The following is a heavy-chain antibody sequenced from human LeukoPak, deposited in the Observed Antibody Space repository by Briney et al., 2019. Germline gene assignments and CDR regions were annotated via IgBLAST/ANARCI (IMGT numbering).Heavy chain of an antibody. V-gene: IGHV3-9*01. J-gene: IGHJ4*02. CDR2: VSWNSGSI. Sequence: GGSLRLSCAASGFTFSSYGMHWVRQAPGQGLEWVSSVSWNSGSIAYADSVKGRFTISRDNAKNSLYLQMNSLRAEDTAFYYCAKATYSTSPGYYFDYWGQGNLVTVSS. CDR3: AKATYSTSPGYYFDY. CDR1: GFTFSSYG. D-gene: IGHD2-2*01.